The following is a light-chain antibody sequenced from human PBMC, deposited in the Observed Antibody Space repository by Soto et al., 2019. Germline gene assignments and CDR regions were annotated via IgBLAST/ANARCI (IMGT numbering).Light chain of an antibody. CDR3: SSFTGPTTLDV. Sequence: QSALTQPASVSGSPGQSVTISCTGTSSDVGAYKYVSWYQKHPGKAPKLMIYGVSNRPSGVSNRLSGSKSGNTAFLTISVLQPEDEADYYCSSFTGPTTLDVFGTGTKVTVL. J-gene: IGLJ1*01. CDR1: SSDVGAYKY. V-gene: IGLV2-14*03. CDR2: GVS.